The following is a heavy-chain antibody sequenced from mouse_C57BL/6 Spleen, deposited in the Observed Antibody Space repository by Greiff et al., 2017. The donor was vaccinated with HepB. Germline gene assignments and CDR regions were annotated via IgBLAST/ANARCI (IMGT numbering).Heavy chain of an antibody. D-gene: IGHD3-2*02. CDR1: GYTFTDYY. V-gene: IGHV1-26*01. J-gene: IGHJ3*01. CDR2: INPNNGGT. CDR3: ARWAAQAFSFAY. Sequence: EVQLQQSGPELVKPGASVKISCKASGYTFTDYYMNWVKQSHGKSLEWIGDINPNNGGTSYNQKFKGKATLTVDKSSSTAYMELRSLTSEDSAVYYCARWAAQAFSFAYWGQGTLVTVSA.